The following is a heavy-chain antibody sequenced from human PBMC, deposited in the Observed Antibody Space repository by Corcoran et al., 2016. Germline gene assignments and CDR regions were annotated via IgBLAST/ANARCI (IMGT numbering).Heavy chain of an antibody. Sequence: EVQLVESGGGLVKPGGSLRLSCAASGFTFSHYSMHWVRQAPGKGLEWVSSISSSSGYIYYADLVKGRFTISRDNVKNSLYLQMNSVRAEDTAVYYCAAGAITMVPHYFDPWGQGTLVTVSS. V-gene: IGHV3-21*06. CDR3: AAGAITMVPHYFDP. CDR2: ISSSSGYI. CDR1: GFTFSHYS. J-gene: IGHJ5*02. D-gene: IGHD3-10*01.